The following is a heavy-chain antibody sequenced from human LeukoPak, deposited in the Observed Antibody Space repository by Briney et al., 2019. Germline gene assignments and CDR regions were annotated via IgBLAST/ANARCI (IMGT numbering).Heavy chain of an antibody. CDR1: GFTFSASA. D-gene: IGHD3-10*01. J-gene: IGHJ4*02. CDR3: TGRELSY. Sequence: GGSLRLSCAASGFTFSASAMHWVRQAPGKGLEWVGRSRSKPNNYATTYAASVKGRFTISRDDSKNTAYLQMNNLDTEGTAVYYCTGRELSYWGQGTLVFVSS. V-gene: IGHV3-73*01. CDR2: SRSKPNNYAT.